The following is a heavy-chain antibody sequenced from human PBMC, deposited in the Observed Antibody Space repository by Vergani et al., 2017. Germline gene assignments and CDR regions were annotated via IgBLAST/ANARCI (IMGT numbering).Heavy chain of an antibody. D-gene: IGHD2-15*01. V-gene: IGHV3-74*03. CDR2: IKSDGSIT. CDR3: VRARGSGPCFMSNWFDS. Sequence: EVQLVESGGGLIHPGGSLRLSCEGSGFSFSGYWMHWVRQSPEKGLVWVSRIKSDGSITKYANSVKGRFTISRDNAKNTLYLEVNSLRGDDTAIYYCVRARGSGPCFMSNWFDSWGQGTLVTVSS. J-gene: IGHJ5*01. CDR1: GFSFSGYW.